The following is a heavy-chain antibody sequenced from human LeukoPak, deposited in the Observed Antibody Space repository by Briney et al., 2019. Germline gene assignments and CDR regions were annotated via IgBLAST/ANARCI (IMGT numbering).Heavy chain of an antibody. D-gene: IGHD3-3*01. CDR1: GGSISSGGYY. V-gene: IGHV4-30-2*01. CDR3: ARAPRTIFGADYYYMDV. J-gene: IGHJ6*03. Sequence: SETLSLTCTVSGGSISSGGYYWSWIRQPPGKGLEWIGYIYHSGSTYYNPSLKSRVTISVDRSKNQFSLKLSSVTAADTAVYYCARAPRTIFGADYYYMDVWGKGTTVTVSS. CDR2: IYHSGST.